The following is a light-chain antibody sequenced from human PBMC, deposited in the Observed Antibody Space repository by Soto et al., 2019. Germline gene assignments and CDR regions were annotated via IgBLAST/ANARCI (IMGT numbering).Light chain of an antibody. V-gene: IGKV1-39*01. CDR3: QQSYSTLT. J-gene: IGKJ4*01. CDR1: QSISSF. CDR2: SAS. Sequence: DIQMTQSPSSLSASVGDRVTITCRASQSISSFLNWYQHRQGKTPKLLIYSASTLQTGVPPRFSGSGSGTDFTLTISSLQPEDFAVYYCQQSYSTLTFGGGTKVEIK.